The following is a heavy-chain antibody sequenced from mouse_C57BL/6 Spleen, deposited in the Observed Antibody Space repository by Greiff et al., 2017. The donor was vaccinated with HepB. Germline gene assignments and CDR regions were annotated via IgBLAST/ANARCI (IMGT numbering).Heavy chain of an antibody. CDR3: AREGYYDYDGLDY. D-gene: IGHD2-4*01. Sequence: QVQLQQPGAELVKPGASVKMSCKASGYTFTSYWMDWVKQRPGQGLEWIGNIYPSDSETHYNQKFKDKATLTVDKSSSTAYMQLSSLTSEDSAVYYCAREGYYDYDGLDYWGQGTTLTVSS. CDR1: GYTFTSYW. J-gene: IGHJ2*01. CDR2: IYPSDSET. V-gene: IGHV1-61*01.